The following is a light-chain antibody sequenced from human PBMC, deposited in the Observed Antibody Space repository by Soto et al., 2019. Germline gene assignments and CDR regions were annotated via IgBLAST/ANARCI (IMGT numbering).Light chain of an antibody. Sequence: EIVMTQSPATLSVSPGERATLSCRASQSVSSNLAWYQQKPGQAPGLLIYGASTRATGIPARFSGSGFGTEFTLTISSLQSEDFAVYYCQPYNNLPRTFGQGTKVEIK. CDR1: QSVSSN. CDR2: GAS. CDR3: QPYNNLPRT. V-gene: IGKV3-15*01. J-gene: IGKJ1*01.